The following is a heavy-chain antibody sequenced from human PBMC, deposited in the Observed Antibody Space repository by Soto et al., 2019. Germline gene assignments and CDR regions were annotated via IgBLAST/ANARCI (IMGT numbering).Heavy chain of an antibody. Sequence: ASVKVSCKASGYTFTSYYMHWVRQAPGQGLEWMGLINPSGGSTSYAQKFQGRVTMTRDTSTSTVYMELSSLRSEDTAVYYCARGGVVPAETLGDGGALRYYYYMDVWGKGTTVTVSS. V-gene: IGHV1-46*03. CDR2: INPSGGST. CDR1: GYTFTSYY. CDR3: ARGGVVPAETLGDGGALRYYYYMDV. J-gene: IGHJ6*03. D-gene: IGHD2-2*01.